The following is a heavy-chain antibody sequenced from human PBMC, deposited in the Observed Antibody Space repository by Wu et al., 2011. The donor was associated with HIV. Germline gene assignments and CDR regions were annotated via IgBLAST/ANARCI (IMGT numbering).Heavy chain of an antibody. CDR3: ARVPMVTTNYFDY. J-gene: IGHJ4*02. Sequence: QVQLVQSGAEVYKPGASVKVSCETSGYSFRDYYIHWVRQAPGQGLEWMGWINPNSGGARYAVKFQGRVTMTRDTSISTAYMEMTRLQSDDTAVYYCARVPMVTTNYFDYWGQGTLVTVSS. D-gene: IGHD4-17*01. CDR2: INPNSGGA. V-gene: IGHV1-2*02. CDR1: GYSFRDYY.